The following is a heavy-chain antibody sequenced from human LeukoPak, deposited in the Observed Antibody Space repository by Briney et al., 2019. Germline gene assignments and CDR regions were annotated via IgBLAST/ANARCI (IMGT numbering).Heavy chain of an antibody. D-gene: IGHD3-10*01. V-gene: IGHV3-21*01. J-gene: IGHJ4*02. CDR1: GFTFSSYS. Sequence: MSGGSLRLSCAASGFTFSSYSMNWVRQAPGKGLEWVSSISSSSSYIYYADSVKGRFTISRDNAKNSLYLQMNSLRAEDTAVYYCARDRFGELLGLFDYWGQGTLVTVSS. CDR3: ARDRFGELLGLFDY. CDR2: ISSSSSYI.